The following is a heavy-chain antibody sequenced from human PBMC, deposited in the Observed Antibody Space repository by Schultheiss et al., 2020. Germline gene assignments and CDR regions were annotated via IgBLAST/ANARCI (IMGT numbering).Heavy chain of an antibody. J-gene: IGHJ4*02. V-gene: IGHV4-59*12. CDR2: IYYSGST. D-gene: IGHD4-23*01. CDR1: GGSISSYY. Sequence: SQTLSLTCTVSGGSISSYYWSWIRQPPGKGLEWIGYIYYSGSTNYNPSLKSRVTISVDKSKNQFSLKLSSVTAADTAVYYCAREAVVIDYWGQGTLVTVSS. CDR3: AREAVVIDY.